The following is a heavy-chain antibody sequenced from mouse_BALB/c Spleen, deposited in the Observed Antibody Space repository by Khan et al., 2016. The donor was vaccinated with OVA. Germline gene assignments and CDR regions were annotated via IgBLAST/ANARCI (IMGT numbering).Heavy chain of an antibody. CDR2: ITVKSDNSGA. CDR3: SSGGYYYGTPFDY. V-gene: IGHV13-2*02. J-gene: IGHJ2*01. D-gene: IGHD1-1*01. CDR1: GFTFSYYR. Sequence: VQLVETGGGLVRPGNSLKLSCVTSGFTFSYYRMHWLRQFPGKRLEWIAVITVKSDNSGANYAESVKGRFNISRDDSKSSVYLQMNRLREEDTATYYCSSGGYYYGTPFDYWGQGTTLTVSS.